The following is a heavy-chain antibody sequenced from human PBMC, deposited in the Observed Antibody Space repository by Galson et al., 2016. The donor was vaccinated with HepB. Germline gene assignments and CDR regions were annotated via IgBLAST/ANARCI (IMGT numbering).Heavy chain of an antibody. CDR2: IGIAGDT. D-gene: IGHD1-26*01. V-gene: IGHV3-13*01. CDR3: AGGTYSDLDY. Sequence: SLRLSCEASGFTFSTHDMHWVRQAPGKGLEWVSHIGIAGDTSYLGSVKGRFTISRENAKNSLYLQMNSLRVEDTAVYYCAGGTYSDLDYWGQGTLVTVSS. CDR1: GFTFSTHD. J-gene: IGHJ4*02.